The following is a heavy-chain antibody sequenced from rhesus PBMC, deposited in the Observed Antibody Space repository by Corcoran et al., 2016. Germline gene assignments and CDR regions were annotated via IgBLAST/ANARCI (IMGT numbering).Heavy chain of an antibody. D-gene: IGHD6-31*01. CDR2: VYGKSAIT. J-gene: IGHJ4*01. Sequence: VQLQGSGPGLVKPSETLSLACDVSGSSITDNYYWHWIRQPPGKGLEWIGNVYGKSAITDYNPSLKSRVTMSKDTSKNQFFLKLNSVTAADPAVYFCSRGPGAWFFQYWGQGVLVTVSS. CDR3: SRGPGAWFFQY. V-gene: IGHV4S9*01. CDR1: GSSITDNYY.